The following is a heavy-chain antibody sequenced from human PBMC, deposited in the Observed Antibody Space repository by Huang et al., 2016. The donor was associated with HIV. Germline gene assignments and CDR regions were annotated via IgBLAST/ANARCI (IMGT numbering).Heavy chain of an antibody. D-gene: IGHD3-10*01. Sequence: EVQLLESGGGLVQPGGSLRLSCAASGFTFNNYAMNWVRQAPGKGLKLVSTISSNFGSTYYADSVKGRVTISRDNSKNTLYLHMNSLRVEDTAVYYCAKGIKSSGSYYFDYWGQGTLVTVSS. CDR3: AKGIKSSGSYYFDY. V-gene: IGHV3-23*01. J-gene: IGHJ4*02. CDR2: ISSNFGST. CDR1: GFTFNNYA.